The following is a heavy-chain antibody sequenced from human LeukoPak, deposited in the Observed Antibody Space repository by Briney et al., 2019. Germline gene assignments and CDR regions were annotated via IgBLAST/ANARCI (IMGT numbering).Heavy chain of an antibody. V-gene: IGHV3-23*01. CDR3: VATAHLEY. CDR2: IFDSGGDT. Sequence: GGSLRLSCAAAGFTFSSSVMNWVRQAPGKGLEWVSSIFDSGGDTYYANSVKGRFTISRDNSKNTVSLQMNSLRDEDTALYYCVATAHLEYWGQGTLVIVSS. J-gene: IGHJ4*02. CDR1: GFTFSSSV. D-gene: IGHD1-1*01.